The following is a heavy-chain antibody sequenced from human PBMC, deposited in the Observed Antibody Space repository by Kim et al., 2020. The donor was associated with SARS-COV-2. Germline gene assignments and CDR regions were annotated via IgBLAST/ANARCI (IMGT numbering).Heavy chain of an antibody. J-gene: IGHJ6*03. V-gene: IGHV3-30*01. CDR2: NK. CDR3: AGVSGYYYMDV. Sequence: NKYYGDSVKGRFTISRDNSKNTLYLQMNSLRAEDTAVYYCAGVSGYYYMDVWGKGTTVTVSS. D-gene: IGHD2-8*01.